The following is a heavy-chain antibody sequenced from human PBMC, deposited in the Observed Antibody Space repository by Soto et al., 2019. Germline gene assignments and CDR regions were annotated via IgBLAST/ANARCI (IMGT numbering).Heavy chain of an antibody. CDR3: AKRKVDGSGTYYYYYYAMDV. Sequence: PGGSLRLSCAASGFPFSTYAMTWVRQAPGKGLEWVSAISGSGGSTYYADSVKGRFTISRDNSKNTLYLQMNSLRAEDTAVYYCAKRKVDGSGTYYYYYYAMDVWGQGTTVTVSS. V-gene: IGHV3-23*01. D-gene: IGHD3-10*01. J-gene: IGHJ6*02. CDR1: GFPFSTYA. CDR2: ISGSGGST.